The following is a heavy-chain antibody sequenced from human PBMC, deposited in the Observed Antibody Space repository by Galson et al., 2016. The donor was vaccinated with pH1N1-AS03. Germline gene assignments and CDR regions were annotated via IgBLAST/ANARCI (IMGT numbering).Heavy chain of an antibody. CDR3: ARDWSIAVAGQPWGWFDP. D-gene: IGHD6-19*01. V-gene: IGHV3-64*01. CDR2: ISSNGGSK. CDR1: GFTFSGYA. J-gene: IGHJ5*02. Sequence: SLRLSCAASGFTFSGYAMHWVRQAPGKGLEYVSAISSNGGSKYYATSVKGRFTISRDNSKNTLYLQMGSLRAEDMAVYYCARDWSIAVAGQPWGWFDPWGQGTLVTVSS.